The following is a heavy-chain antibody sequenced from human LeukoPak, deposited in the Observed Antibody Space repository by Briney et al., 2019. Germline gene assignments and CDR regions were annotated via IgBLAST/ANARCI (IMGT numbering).Heavy chain of an antibody. V-gene: IGHV4-59*08. CDR2: VYYTGSV. J-gene: IGHJ4*02. Sequence: SETLSLTCTVSGGSMTNYYWTWVRQYPGKGLEWFGYVYYTGSVNYNPSLKSRVTILVDSSKTHFSLNLISVTAADTAVYYCARLAPVAHSGDYLGYFDYWGQGVLVTVSS. CDR3: ARLAPVAHSGDYLGYFDY. CDR1: GGSMTNYY. D-gene: IGHD4-17*01.